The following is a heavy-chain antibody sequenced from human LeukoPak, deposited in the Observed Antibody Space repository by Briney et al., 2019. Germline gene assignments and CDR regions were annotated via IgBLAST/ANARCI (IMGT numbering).Heavy chain of an antibody. CDR2: FDPEDGET. J-gene: IGHJ4*02. Sequence: ASVKVSCKVSGYTLTELSMHWVRQAPGKGLEWMGGFDPEDGETIYAQKFQGRVTMTEDTSTDTAYMELSSLRSEDMAVYYCATANYYDSSGLFDYWGQGTLVTVSS. CDR3: ATANYYDSSGLFDY. V-gene: IGHV1-24*01. CDR1: GYTLTELS. D-gene: IGHD3-22*01.